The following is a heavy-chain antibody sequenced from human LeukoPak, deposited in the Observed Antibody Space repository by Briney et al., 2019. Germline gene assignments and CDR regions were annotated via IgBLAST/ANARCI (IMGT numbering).Heavy chain of an antibody. CDR3: AREGDGLLSKDFDY. D-gene: IGHD2-15*01. V-gene: IGHV1-2*02. Sequence: GASVKVSCKASGYTFTSYGISWVRQAPGQGLEWMGYSSPNSGGANSAQKFRGRVTMTRDTSISTAYMELTRLGSDDTAVYYCAREGDGLLSKDFDYWGQGTLVTVSS. CDR2: SSPNSGGA. CDR1: GYTFTSYG. J-gene: IGHJ4*02.